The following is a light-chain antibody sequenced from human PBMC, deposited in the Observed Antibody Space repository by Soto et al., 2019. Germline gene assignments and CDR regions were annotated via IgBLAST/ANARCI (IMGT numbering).Light chain of an antibody. J-gene: IGLJ1*01. CDR3: SSYRSSSTYV. Sequence: QSALTQPASVSGSPGQSITISCTGTSSDVGSYNYVSWHQQHPGQAPKLMIYEVTNRASGGPDRVSASKSGNTASLTISGLQAGDEADYYCSSYRSSSTYVFRTGTKVTVL. V-gene: IGLV2-14*01. CDR1: SSDVGSYNY. CDR2: EVT.